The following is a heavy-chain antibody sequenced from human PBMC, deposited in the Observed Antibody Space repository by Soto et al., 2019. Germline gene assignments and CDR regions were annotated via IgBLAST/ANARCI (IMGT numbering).Heavy chain of an antibody. D-gene: IGHD1-26*01. CDR2: IYYSGST. CDR3: ARGPKWELLPFWFDP. V-gene: IGHV4-59*01. CDR1: GGSISSYY. Sequence: PSETLSLTCTVSGGSISSYYWSWIRQPPGKGLEWIGYIYYSGSTNYNPSLKSRVTISVDTSKNQFSLKLSSVTAVDTAVYYCARGPKWELLPFWFDPWGQGTLVTVSS. J-gene: IGHJ5*02.